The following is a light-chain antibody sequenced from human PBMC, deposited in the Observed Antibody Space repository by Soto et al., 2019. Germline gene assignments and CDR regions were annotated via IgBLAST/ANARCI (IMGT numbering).Light chain of an antibody. J-gene: IGLJ1*01. CDR3: YSYPRSCSFV. V-gene: IGLV2-14*01. CDR2: EVS. CDR1: SSDVGTYKY. Sequence: QSALTQPASVSGSPGQSITISCTGTSSDVGTYKYVSWYQQHPGTAPKLMIYEVSNRPSGVSNRFSGSKSGNTATLTISGLQAEDAAEYYCYSYPRSCSFVFGTGSK.